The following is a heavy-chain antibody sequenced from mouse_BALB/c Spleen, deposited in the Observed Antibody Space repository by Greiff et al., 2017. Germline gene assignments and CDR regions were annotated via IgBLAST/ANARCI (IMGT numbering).Heavy chain of an antibody. D-gene: IGHD6-1*01. J-gene: IGHJ3*01. CDR1: GYSITSDYA. CDR2: ISFSGIT. V-gene: IGHV3-2*02. Sequence: VQLQESRPGLVKPSHSLSHTCPATGYSITSDYAWKCIRQFPGNKLEWTGYISFSGITSYNPSPKSRNSITRDTSKNQFFLQLNSVTTEGTATCCCASAGGHGFAYWGQGTLGAVSA. CDR3: ASAGGHGFAY.